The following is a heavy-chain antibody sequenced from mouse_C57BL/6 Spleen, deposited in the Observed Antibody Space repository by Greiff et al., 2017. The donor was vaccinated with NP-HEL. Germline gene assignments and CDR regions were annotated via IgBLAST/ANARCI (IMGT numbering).Heavy chain of an antibody. D-gene: IGHD2-3*01. J-gene: IGHJ4*01. CDR1: GYAFSSSW. CDR3: AREGSMMVTTGAMDY. Sequence: VQLQQSGPELVKPGASVKISCKASGYAFSSSWMNWVKQRPGKGLEWIGRIYPGDGDTNYNGKFKGKATLTADKSSSTAYMQLSSLTSEDSAVYFCAREGSMMVTTGAMDYWGQGTSVTVSS. CDR2: IYPGDGDT. V-gene: IGHV1-82*01.